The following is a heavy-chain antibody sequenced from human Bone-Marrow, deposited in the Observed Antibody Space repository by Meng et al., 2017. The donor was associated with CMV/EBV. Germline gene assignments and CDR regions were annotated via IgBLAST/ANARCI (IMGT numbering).Heavy chain of an antibody. CDR1: GFTFSSYG. D-gene: IGHD3-10*01. CDR3: AKGWFRFDN. J-gene: IGHJ4*02. CDR2: VSASGGTT. Sequence: LRLSCAASGFTFSSYGMNWVRRAQGKGLEWVSAVSASGGTTYYADSVKGRFTISRDNSKNTLYLQMNSLRSDDTAVYYCAKGWFRFDNWGQGTLVTVSS. V-gene: IGHV3-23*01.